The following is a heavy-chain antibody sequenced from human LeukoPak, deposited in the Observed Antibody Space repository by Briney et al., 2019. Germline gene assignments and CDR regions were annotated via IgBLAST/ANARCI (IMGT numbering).Heavy chain of an antibody. J-gene: IGHJ4*02. Sequence: ASVKVSCKASGGTFSSYAISWVRQGPGQGLEWMGGIIPIFGTANYAQKFQGRVTITADESTSTASMELSSLRSEDTAVYYCARDLRATYYDFWSGYHLGYWGQGTLVTVSS. D-gene: IGHD3-3*01. CDR2: IIPIFGTA. CDR3: ARDLRATYYDFWSGYHLGY. V-gene: IGHV1-69*13. CDR1: GGTFSSYA.